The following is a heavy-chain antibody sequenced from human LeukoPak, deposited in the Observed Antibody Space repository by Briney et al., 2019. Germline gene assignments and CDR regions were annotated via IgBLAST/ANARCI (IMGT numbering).Heavy chain of an antibody. V-gene: IGHV1-2*02. CDR2: INPNSGGT. CDR1: GYTFTGYY. J-gene: IGHJ5*02. CDR3: AKEGVPAAMIGWFDP. Sequence: ASVKVSCEASGYTFTGYYMHWVRQAPGQGLEWMGLINPNSGGTNYAQKFQGRVTMTRDTSISTAYMELSRLRSDDTAVYYCAKEGVPAAMIGWFDPWGQGTLVTVSS. D-gene: IGHD2-2*01.